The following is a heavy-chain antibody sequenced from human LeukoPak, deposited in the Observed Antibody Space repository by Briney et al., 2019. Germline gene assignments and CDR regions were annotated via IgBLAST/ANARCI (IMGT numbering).Heavy chain of an antibody. D-gene: IGHD3-10*01. Sequence: GGSLRLSCAASGFTFSNYWMSWVRQAPGKGLEWVANIKQDGSDKNYVDSMKGRFTISRDNSKNTLDLQMNSLRVEDTAVYYCAKGVYGSGSYREYFEQWGQGTLVTVSS. CDR1: GFTFSNYW. V-gene: IGHV3-7*03. J-gene: IGHJ1*01. CDR3: AKGVYGSGSYREYFEQ. CDR2: IKQDGSDK.